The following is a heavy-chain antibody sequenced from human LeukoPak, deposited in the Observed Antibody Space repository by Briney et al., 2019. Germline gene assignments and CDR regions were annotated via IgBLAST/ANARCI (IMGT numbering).Heavy chain of an antibody. CDR3: ARGVAENGNPNYFDP. Sequence: GGSLRLSCAASGFIFSRYAMHWVPQAPGTGLEWVAVVWSDGTREYYIDSVKGRFTISRDNSKNTLYLQMNSLRAEDTAVYSCARGVAENGNPNYFDPWGRGTLVTVSS. CDR1: GFIFSRYA. CDR2: VWSDGTRE. V-gene: IGHV3-33*01. D-gene: IGHD6-13*01. J-gene: IGHJ5*02.